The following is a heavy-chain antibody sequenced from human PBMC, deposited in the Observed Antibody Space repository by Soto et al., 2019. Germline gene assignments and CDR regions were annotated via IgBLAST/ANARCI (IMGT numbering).Heavy chain of an antibody. CDR3: ARDPKTSGGQHWAFNYFDS. CDR1: GFSFSISP. J-gene: IGHJ4*02. CDR2: ISYAGTNK. V-gene: IGHV3-30-3*01. Sequence: QVQLVESGGGVVQPGRSLRLSCAASGFSFSISPMHWVRQAPGKGPEWGALISYAGTNKFYADSVKGRFTISRDNSKSTLYLQVDSLRPEDAAVYYCARDPKTSGGQHWAFNYFDSWGQGTLVTVSS. D-gene: IGHD7-27*01.